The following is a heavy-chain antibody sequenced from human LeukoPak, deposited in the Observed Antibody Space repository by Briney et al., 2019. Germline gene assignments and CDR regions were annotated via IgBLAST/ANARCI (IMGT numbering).Heavy chain of an antibody. Sequence: GGSLRLSCAASGFTFSSYAMHWVRQAPGKGLEWVAVISYDGSNTYYADSVKGRFTFSRDNSKNTLYLQMNSLRAEDTAVYYCARDLEYYGSGSPPDYWGQGTLVTVSS. D-gene: IGHD3-10*01. V-gene: IGHV3-30*04. CDR1: GFTFSSYA. CDR2: ISYDGSNT. CDR3: ARDLEYYGSGSPPDY. J-gene: IGHJ4*02.